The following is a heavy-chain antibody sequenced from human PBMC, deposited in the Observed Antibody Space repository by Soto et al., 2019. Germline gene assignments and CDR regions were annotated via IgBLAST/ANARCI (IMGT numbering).Heavy chain of an antibody. Sequence: LSLSCAASGFTFTNYAMSWVRQAPGKGLEWVSSISGSGGGTYYADSVKGRFTISRDNSKNTLSLQMISLRAEDTAAYYCARLRYSSSAYYMDVWGKGTTVTVSS. V-gene: IGHV3-23*01. J-gene: IGHJ6*03. CDR2: ISGSGGGT. CDR1: GFTFTNYA. D-gene: IGHD6-6*01. CDR3: ARLRYSSSAYYMDV.